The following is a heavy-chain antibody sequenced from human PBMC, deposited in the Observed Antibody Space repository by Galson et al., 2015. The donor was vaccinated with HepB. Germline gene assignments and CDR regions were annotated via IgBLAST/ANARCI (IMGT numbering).Heavy chain of an antibody. J-gene: IGHJ5*02. Sequence: SVKVSCKASGYTFTSYAMNWVRQAPGQGLEWMGWINTNTGNPTYAQGFTGRFVFSLDTSVSTAYLQISSLKAEDTAVYYCARAGGITIFGVVMERGNWFDPWGQGTLVTVSS. CDR3: ARAGGITIFGVVMERGNWFDP. V-gene: IGHV7-4-1*02. D-gene: IGHD3-3*01. CDR2: INTNTGNP. CDR1: GYTFTSYA.